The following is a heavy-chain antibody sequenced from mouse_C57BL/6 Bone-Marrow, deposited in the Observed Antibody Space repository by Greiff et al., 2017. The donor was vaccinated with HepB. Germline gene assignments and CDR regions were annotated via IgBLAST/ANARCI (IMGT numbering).Heavy chain of an antibody. D-gene: IGHD2-3*01. J-gene: IGHJ2*01. CDR3: ARDGYYLDY. Sequence: EVQVVESGGGLVKPGGSLKLSCAASGFTFSDYGMHWVRQAPEKGLEWVAYISSGSSTIYYADTVKGRFTISRDNAKNTLILQMTSLRSEDTAMYYCARDGYYLDYWGQGTTLTVSS. CDR2: ISSGSSTI. CDR1: GFTFSDYG. V-gene: IGHV5-17*01.